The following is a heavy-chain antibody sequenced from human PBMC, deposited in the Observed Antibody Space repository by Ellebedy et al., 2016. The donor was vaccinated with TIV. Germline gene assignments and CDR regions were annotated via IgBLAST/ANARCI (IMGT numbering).Heavy chain of an antibody. CDR3: ARDLRVIDPGYYYGMDV. V-gene: IGHV1-18*04. CDR2: ISAYNGNT. Sequence: AASVKVSCKASGYTFTSYGISWVRQAPGQGLEWMGWISAYNGNTNYAQKLQGRVTMTTDTSTSTAYMELRSLRSDDTAVYYCARDLRVIDPGYYYGMDVWGQGTTVTVSS. CDR1: GYTFTSYG. D-gene: IGHD3-22*01. J-gene: IGHJ6*02.